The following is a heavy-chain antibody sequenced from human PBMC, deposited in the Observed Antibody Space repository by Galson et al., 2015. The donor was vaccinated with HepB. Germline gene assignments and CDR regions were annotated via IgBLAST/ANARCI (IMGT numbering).Heavy chain of an antibody. CDR3: VTDYIGF. Sequence: SLRLSCATSGLTFSDYWMSWVRQTPGKGLEWVVNINKDGNEEYYVDSVKGRFTISRDNAKNSLYLQMNSLRVEDTAVYSCVTDYIGFWGQGTLVTVSS. J-gene: IGHJ4*02. CDR2: INKDGNEE. CDR1: GLTFSDYW. V-gene: IGHV3-7*01.